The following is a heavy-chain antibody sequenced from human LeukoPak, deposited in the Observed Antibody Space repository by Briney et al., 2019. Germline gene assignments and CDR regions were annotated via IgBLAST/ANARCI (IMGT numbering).Heavy chain of an antibody. J-gene: IGHJ4*01. D-gene: IGHD1-1*01. CDR3: ARGYRYSFDY. V-gene: IGHV3-11*01. CDR2: ISCSGSII. Sequence: PGGSLRLSCAASGFPFSDHYMSWIRQAPGKGLEWVSYISCSGSIIYYADSVKGRFTISSDNAKNSRYLQMSSLRAEDTAVYYCARGYRYSFDYWGQGTLVTVSS. CDR1: GFPFSDHY.